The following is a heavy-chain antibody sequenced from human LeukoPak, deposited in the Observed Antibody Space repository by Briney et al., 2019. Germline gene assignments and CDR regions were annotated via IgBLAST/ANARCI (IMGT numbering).Heavy chain of an antibody. D-gene: IGHD5-18*01. V-gene: IGHV3-48*03. Sequence: GGSLRLSCAASEFIFSSYEMNWVRQAPGKGLEWVSYISSSSSTIYYADSVKGRFTISRDNAKNSLYLQMISLRAEDTAVYYCARHLSGVTGYTYGRGIDYWGQGTLVTVSS. CDR3: ARHLSGVTGYTYGRGIDY. J-gene: IGHJ4*02. CDR2: ISSSSSTI. CDR1: EFIFSSYE.